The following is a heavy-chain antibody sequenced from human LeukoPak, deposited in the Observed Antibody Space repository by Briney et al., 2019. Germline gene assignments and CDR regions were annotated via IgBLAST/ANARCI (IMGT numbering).Heavy chain of an antibody. Sequence: AGEPLKISCKGSGYTFTSHWIGWVRQMPGKGLEWMGIIYPGDSDTRYSPSFQGQVTISADKSISTAYLQWGSLKASDTAIYYCARLGYCSSASCYYGMDVWGQGTTVTVSS. CDR3: ARLGYCSSASCYYGMDV. V-gene: IGHV5-51*01. D-gene: IGHD2-2*01. CDR1: GYTFTSHW. J-gene: IGHJ6*02. CDR2: IYPGDSDT.